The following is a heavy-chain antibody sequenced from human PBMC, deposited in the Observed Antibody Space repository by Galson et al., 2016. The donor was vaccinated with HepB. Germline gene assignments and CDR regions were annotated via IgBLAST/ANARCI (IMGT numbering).Heavy chain of an antibody. D-gene: IGHD3-10*01. CDR2: IHPRDSET. CDR3: ERPVDYFGSGIYELDY. Sequence: QSGAEVKKPGESLKISCKGSGYNFASYLIGWVRQMPGKGLEWMGSIHPRDSETRYSPSFKGQVTISADNSISTAYLQWSSLKASDTAMYYCERPVDYFGSGIYELDYWGQGTLVTVSS. J-gene: IGHJ4*02. CDR1: GYNFASYL. V-gene: IGHV5-51*01.